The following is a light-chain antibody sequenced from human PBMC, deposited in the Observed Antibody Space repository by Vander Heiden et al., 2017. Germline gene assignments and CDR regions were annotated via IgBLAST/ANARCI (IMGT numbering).Light chain of an antibody. V-gene: IGLV1-44*01. CDR2: DNN. J-gene: IGLJ3*02. Sequence: QSVLTQPPSASGTPGQRVTISCSGSSSNIGRNTVNWYQQLPGTAPKVLIYDNNQRPSGIPDRFSGYKSGTSASLAISGLQSEDEADYYCAAWDDSLTGWVFGGGTKLSVL. CDR1: SSNIGRNT. CDR3: AAWDDSLTGWV.